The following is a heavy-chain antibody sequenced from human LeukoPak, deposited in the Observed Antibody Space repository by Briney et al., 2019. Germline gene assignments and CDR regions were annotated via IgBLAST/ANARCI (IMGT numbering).Heavy chain of an antibody. V-gene: IGHV4-59*01. Sequence: SETLSLTCTVSGGSMNSYYWSWIRQPPGKGLEWIGYIYYSGSTNYNPALTSRVTISVDTSKSQFSLKLGSVTAADTAVYFCANLSPPGRSSVKGNYYFDYWGQGALVTVPP. CDR1: GGSMNSYY. CDR3: ANLSPPGRSSVKGNYYFDY. CDR2: IYYSGST. J-gene: IGHJ4*02. D-gene: IGHD6-6*01.